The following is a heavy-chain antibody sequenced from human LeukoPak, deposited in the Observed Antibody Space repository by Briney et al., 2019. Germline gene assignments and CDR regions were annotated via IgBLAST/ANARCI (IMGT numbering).Heavy chain of an antibody. V-gene: IGHV1-46*01. D-gene: IGHD1-14*01. CDR1: GYTLTSYF. Sequence: ASVKVSCKASGYTLTSYFMHWVRQAPGQGLEWMGIINPSGGHTSYAQKFQGRLTMTRDTSTRTVYMELTSLRSEDTAVYYCAREVMDNLRFDYWGQGTLVTVSS. CDR3: AREVMDNLRFDY. CDR2: INPSGGHT. J-gene: IGHJ4*02.